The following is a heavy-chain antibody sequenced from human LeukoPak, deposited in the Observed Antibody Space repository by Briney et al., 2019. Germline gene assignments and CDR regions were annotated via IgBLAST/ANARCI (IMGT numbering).Heavy chain of an antibody. CDR2: INHNGEAI. D-gene: IGHD3-9*01. J-gene: IGHJ4*02. CDR1: GFPFSSHV. V-gene: IGHV3-48*02. Sequence: GGSLRLSCAASGFPFSSHVLSWVRQAPGKGLEWIAYINHNGEAIYYPDFVEGRFIISRDNAKNSLLLQMNDLRDEDTAVYYCARDYDWAFDFWGQGTRVTVSS. CDR3: ARDYDWAFDF.